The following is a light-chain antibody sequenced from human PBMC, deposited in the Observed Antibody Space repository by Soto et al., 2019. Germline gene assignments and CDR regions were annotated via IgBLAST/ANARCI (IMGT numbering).Light chain of an antibody. V-gene: IGLV3-25*03. CDR2: KDS. CDR1: ALPKQY. J-gene: IGLJ2*01. CDR3: QSAYSSGTYVV. Sequence: SYELTQPPSVSVSPGHTARITCSGDALPKQYAYWYQQKPGQAPVLVIDKDSERPSGIPERFSGSSSGTTVTLTISGVQAEDEADYYCQSAYSSGTYVVFGGGTKLTVL.